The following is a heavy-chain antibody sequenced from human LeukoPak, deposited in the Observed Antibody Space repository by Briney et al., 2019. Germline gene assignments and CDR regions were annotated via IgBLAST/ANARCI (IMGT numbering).Heavy chain of an antibody. CDR1: GFTLSSYS. CDR3: ASYNRVATSAVDY. Sequence: SGGSLRLSCAASGFTLSSYSINWVRQAPGKGLEWVSSISSSSTYKYYADSVKGRFTVSRDNAKNSLYLQMNSLRAEDTAVYYCASYNRVATSAVDYWGQGTLVTVSS. CDR2: ISSSSTYK. V-gene: IGHV3-21*01. J-gene: IGHJ4*02. D-gene: IGHD5-12*01.